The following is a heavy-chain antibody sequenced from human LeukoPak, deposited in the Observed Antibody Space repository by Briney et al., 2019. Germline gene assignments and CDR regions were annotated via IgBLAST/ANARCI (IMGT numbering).Heavy chain of an antibody. CDR3: AGEDYFDSSGYASWRFDI. Sequence: PSETLSLTCTVSGGSISSGSYYWSWIRQPAGKGLEWIGHIYTSGSTNYNPSLKSRVTISVDTSKNQFSLKLTSVTTADTAVYYCAGEDYFDSSGYASWRFDIWGQGTMVTVSS. CDR1: GGSISSGSYY. J-gene: IGHJ3*02. D-gene: IGHD3-22*01. CDR2: IYTSGST. V-gene: IGHV4-61*09.